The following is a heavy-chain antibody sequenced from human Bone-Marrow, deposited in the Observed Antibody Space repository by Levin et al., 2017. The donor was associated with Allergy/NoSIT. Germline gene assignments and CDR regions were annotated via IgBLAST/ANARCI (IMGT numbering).Heavy chain of an antibody. Sequence: SETLSLTCTVSGGSISSYYWSWIRQPAGKGLEWIGRIYTSGSTNYNPSLKSRVTMSVDTSKNQFSLKLSSVTAADTAVYYCARGVKSSGWQDFDYWGQGTLVTVSS. CDR2: IYTSGST. CDR3: ARGVKSSGWQDFDY. D-gene: IGHD6-19*01. CDR1: GGSISSYY. J-gene: IGHJ4*02. V-gene: IGHV4-4*07.